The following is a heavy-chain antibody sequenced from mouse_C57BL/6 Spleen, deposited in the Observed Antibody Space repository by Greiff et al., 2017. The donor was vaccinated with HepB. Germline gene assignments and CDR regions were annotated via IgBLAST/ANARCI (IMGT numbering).Heavy chain of an antibody. J-gene: IGHJ2*01. CDR1: GYAFSSYW. CDR3: ARGGFFDY. V-gene: IGHV1-80*01. CDR2: IYPGDGDT. Sequence: VMLVESGAELVKPGASVKISCKASGYAFSSYWMNWVKQRPGKGLEWIGQIYPGDGDTNYNGKFKGKATLTADKSSSTASMQLSRLTSEDSAVYFCARGGFFDYWGQGTTLTVSS.